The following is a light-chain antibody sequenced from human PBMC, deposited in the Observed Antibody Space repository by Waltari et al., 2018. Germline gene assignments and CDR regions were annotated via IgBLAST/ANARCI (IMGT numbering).Light chain of an antibody. CDR2: STN. CDR3: VLYMGSGISV. Sequence: QTVVTQEPSFSVSLGGTVTLTCGFSSGSASSNPFPTWYQQTPGQAPRTLIYSTNTRSSGVPDRFSGSILGNKAALTITGAQADDESDYYCVLYMGSGISVFGGGTKLTVL. V-gene: IGLV8-61*01. J-gene: IGLJ3*02. CDR1: SGSASSNPF.